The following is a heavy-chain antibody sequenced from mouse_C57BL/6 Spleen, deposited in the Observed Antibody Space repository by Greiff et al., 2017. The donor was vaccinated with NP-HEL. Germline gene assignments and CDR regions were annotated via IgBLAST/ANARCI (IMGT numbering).Heavy chain of an antibody. CDR3: ATAIVTEGHYYAMDY. CDR2: INPNYGTT. V-gene: IGHV1-39*01. J-gene: IGHJ4*01. CDR1: GYSFTDYN. D-gene: IGHD2-5*01. Sequence: EVQRVESGPELVKPGASVKISCKASGYSFTDYNMNWVKQSNGKSLEWIGVINPNYGTTSYNQKFKGKATLTVDQSSSTAYMPLDSLTSEDSAVYYCATAIVTEGHYYAMDYWGQGTSVTVSS.